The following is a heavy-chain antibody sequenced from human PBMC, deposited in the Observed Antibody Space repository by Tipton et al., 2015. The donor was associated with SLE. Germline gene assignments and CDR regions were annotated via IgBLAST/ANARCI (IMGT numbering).Heavy chain of an antibody. CDR1: GGSFSGYY. V-gene: IGHV4-59*01. J-gene: IGHJ3*02. Sequence: TLSLTCAVYGGSFSGYYWSWIRQPPGKGLEWIGYIYYSGSTNYNPSLKSRVTISVDTSKNQFSLKLSSVTAADTAVYYCAGSRAVRDAFDIWGQGTMVTVSS. CDR3: AGSRAVRDAFDI. D-gene: IGHD2-15*01. CDR2: IYYSGST.